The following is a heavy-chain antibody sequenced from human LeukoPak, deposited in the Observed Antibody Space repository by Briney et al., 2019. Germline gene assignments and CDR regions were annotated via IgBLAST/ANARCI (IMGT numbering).Heavy chain of an antibody. Sequence: ASVKVSCKTSRYSFTDYFINWVRQAPGQGLEWMAWINPYSGATNYVQKFQGRVRMTRDTSIGTAYMELSSLTSDDTAIYYCARPITKYTAVVWDYWGQGTLVTVSS. CDR2: INPYSGAT. V-gene: IGHV1-2*02. CDR3: ARPITKYTAVVWDY. J-gene: IGHJ4*02. D-gene: IGHD5-18*01. CDR1: RYSFTDYF.